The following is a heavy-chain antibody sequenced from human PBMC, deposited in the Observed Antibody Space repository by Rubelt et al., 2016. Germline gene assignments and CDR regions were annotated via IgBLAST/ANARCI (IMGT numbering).Heavy chain of an antibody. V-gene: IGHV5-10-1*03. J-gene: IGHJ5*02. CDR3: ARIPGSGSSEINWFDP. CDR1: GYSFTSYW. CDR2: IDPSDSYT. Sequence: EVQLVQSGAEVKKPGESLRISCKGSGYSFTSYWISWVRQMRGKGLEWMGRIDPSDSYTNYSPSVQGPVTISADKSISTAYLQWSSLKASDTAMYYCARIPGSGSSEINWFDPWGQGTLVTVSS. D-gene: IGHD3-10*01.